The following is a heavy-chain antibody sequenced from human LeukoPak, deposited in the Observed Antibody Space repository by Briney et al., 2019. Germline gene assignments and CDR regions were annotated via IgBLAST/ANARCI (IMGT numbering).Heavy chain of an antibody. CDR3: ASSSGAMNAFDI. Sequence: GASVKVSCKASGYTFTSYDINWVRQATGQGLEWMGWMNPNSGNTGYAQKFQGRVTMTRNTSISTAYMELSSLRSEDTAVYYCASSSGAMNAFDIWGQGTMVTVSS. CDR1: GYTFTSYD. D-gene: IGHD6-19*01. J-gene: IGHJ3*02. V-gene: IGHV1-8*01. CDR2: MNPNSGNT.